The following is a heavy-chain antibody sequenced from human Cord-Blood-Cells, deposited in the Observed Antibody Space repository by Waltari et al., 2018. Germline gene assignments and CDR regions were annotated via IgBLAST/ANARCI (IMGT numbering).Heavy chain of an antibody. CDR3: ARVKIYGLYGMDV. V-gene: IGHV1-2*06. J-gene: IGHJ6*02. CDR1: GYNCTGYY. Sequence: QVQLVQSGAEVKKPGASVKVSCKASGYNCTGYYMHWVRQAPGQGLAWMGRINPNSGGTNYAQKFQGRVTMTRDTSISTAYMELSRLRSDDTAVYYCARVKIYGLYGMDVWGQGTTVTVSS. D-gene: IGHD4-17*01. CDR2: INPNSGGT.